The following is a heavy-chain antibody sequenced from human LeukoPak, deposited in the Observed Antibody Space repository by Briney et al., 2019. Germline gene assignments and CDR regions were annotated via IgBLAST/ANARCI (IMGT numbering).Heavy chain of an antibody. V-gene: IGHV2-5*02. D-gene: IGHD3-10*01. CDR1: GFSLSTSGVG. J-gene: IGHJ4*02. CDR3: AHRRRVLGSGSSWFDY. CDR2: IYWDDDK. Sequence: SGPTLVKPTQTLTLTCTFSGFSLSTSGVGVGWIRQPPGKALEWLALIYWDDDKRYSPSLKSRLTITKDTSKNQVVLTMTNMDPVVTATYYCAHRRRVLGSGSSWFDYWGQGTLVTVTS.